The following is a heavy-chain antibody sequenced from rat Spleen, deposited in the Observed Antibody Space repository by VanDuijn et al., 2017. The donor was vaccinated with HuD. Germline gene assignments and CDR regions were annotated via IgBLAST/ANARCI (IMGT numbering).Heavy chain of an antibody. CDR3: ARQDNWFAY. Sequence: EVQLVESGGGLVQPGRSLKLSCAASGFTFSDYNMAWVRQAPKKGLEWVASISYDSSNTYYRDSVKGRFTMSRDFAKSTLYLQMDSLRSEDTATYYCARQDNWFAYWGQGTLVTVSS. V-gene: IGHV5-7*01. J-gene: IGHJ3*01. CDR1: GFTFSDYN. CDR2: ISYDSSNT.